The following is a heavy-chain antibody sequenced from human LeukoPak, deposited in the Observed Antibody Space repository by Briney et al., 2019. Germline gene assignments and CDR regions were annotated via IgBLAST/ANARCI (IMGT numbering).Heavy chain of an antibody. CDR3: ASQRITMIVVAQSDAFDI. J-gene: IGHJ3*02. CDR2: ISSSSSTI. D-gene: IGHD3-22*01. Sequence: GGSLRLSCAASGFTFSSYSMNWVRQAPGKGLEWVSYISSSSSTIYYADSVKGRFTISRDNAKNSLYLQMNSLRAEDTAVYYCASQRITMIVVAQSDAFDIWGQGTMVTVSS. CDR1: GFTFSSYS. V-gene: IGHV3-48*04.